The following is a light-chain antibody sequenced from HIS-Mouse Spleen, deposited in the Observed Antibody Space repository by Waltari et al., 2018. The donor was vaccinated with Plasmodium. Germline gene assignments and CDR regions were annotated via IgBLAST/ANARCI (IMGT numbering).Light chain of an antibody. CDR1: KLGDKY. V-gene: IGLV3-1*01. J-gene: IGLJ2*01. CDR2: QDS. Sequence: SYELTQPPSVSVSPGQTASITCSGDKLGDKYACWYQQKPGQSPVLVIYQDSKRPSGTPGRFSGCSSGNTAPLTIRWTQAMDEADYYCQAWDSSTVVFGGGTKLTVL. CDR3: QAWDSSTVV.